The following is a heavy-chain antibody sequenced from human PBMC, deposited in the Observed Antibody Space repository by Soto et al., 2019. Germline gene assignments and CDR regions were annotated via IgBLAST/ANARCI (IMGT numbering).Heavy chain of an antibody. V-gene: IGHV3-30-3*01. CDR2: ISYDGSNK. CDR3: ARAVGASPPLDY. D-gene: IGHD1-26*01. CDR1: GFTFSSYA. Sequence: QVQLVESGGGVVQPGRSLRLSCAASGFTFSSYAMHWVRQAPGKGLEWVAVISYDGSNKYYADSVKGRFTISRDNSKNTLYLQMNSRRAEDTAVYYCARAVGASPPLDYWGQGTLVTVSS. J-gene: IGHJ4*02.